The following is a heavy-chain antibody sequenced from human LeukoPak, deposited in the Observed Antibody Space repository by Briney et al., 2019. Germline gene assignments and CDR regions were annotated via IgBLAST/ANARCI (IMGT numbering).Heavy chain of an antibody. V-gene: IGHV4-61*01. J-gene: IGHJ4*02. D-gene: IGHD5-12*01. Sequence: SETLSLTCTVSGYSISSGYYWSWIRQPPGKGLEWIGYIYYSGSTNYNPSLKSRVTISVDTSKNQFSLKLSSVTAADTAVYYCARSGSGYLRYYFDYWGQGTLVTVSS. CDR3: ARSGSGYLRYYFDY. CDR2: IYYSGST. CDR1: GYSISSGYY.